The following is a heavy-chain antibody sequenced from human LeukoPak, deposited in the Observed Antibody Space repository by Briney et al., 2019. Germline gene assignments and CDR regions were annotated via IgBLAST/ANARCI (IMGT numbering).Heavy chain of an antibody. CDR1: GGSISSYY. J-gene: IGHJ4*02. V-gene: IGHV4-4*07. CDR2: IYTSGST. D-gene: IGHD5-12*01. Sequence: SETLSLTCTVSGGSISSYYWSRIRQPAGKGLEWIGRIYTSGSTNYNPSLKSRVTMSVDTSKNQFSLKLSSVTAADTAVYYCAGNSPITDTVDYWGQGTLVTVSS. CDR3: AGNSPITDTVDY.